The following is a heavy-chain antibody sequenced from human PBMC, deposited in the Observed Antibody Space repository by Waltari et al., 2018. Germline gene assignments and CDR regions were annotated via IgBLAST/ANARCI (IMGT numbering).Heavy chain of an antibody. D-gene: IGHD6-19*01. CDR1: GGTFSSYA. CDR2: ISPIFGTA. J-gene: IGHJ2*01. CDR3: ARDRASGWRYWYFDL. V-gene: IGHV1-69*13. Sequence: QVQLVQSGAEVKKPGSSVKVSCKASGGTFSSYAISWVRQAPGQGLEWMGRISPIFGTANYAQKFQGRGTITADKATSTAYMGLSSLRSEDTAVYYCARDRASGWRYWYFDLWGRGTLVTVSS.